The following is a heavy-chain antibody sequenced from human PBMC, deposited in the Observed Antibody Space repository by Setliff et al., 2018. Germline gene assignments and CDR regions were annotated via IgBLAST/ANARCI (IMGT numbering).Heavy chain of an antibody. CDR1: GYTFTSHY. V-gene: IGHV1-46*01. CDR2: INPSSGRT. Sequence: ASVKVSCKASGYTFTSHYMHWVRQALGLGLEWMGTINPSSGRTSYAQKFQGRVTMTRDTSTSTVYMDMGSLRSEDTAVYYCARDVFPYHYEGAFDIWGQGTMVTVSS. CDR3: ARDVFPYHYEGAFDI. J-gene: IGHJ3*02. D-gene: IGHD3-22*01.